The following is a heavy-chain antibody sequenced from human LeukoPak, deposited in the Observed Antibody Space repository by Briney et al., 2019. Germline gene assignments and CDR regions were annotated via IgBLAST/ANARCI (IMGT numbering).Heavy chain of an antibody. D-gene: IGHD1-1*01. J-gene: IGHJ6*03. CDR3: ARDVQYYMDV. CDR2: VKQEGSEK. CDR1: GFTFSNYW. Sequence: GGSLRLSCVASGFTFSNYWMSWVRQAPGKGLEWVANVKQEGSEKNYVGSVKGRFTISRDNAKNSLYLQMNSLRADDTAVYYCARDVQYYMDVGGKGTTVTVS. V-gene: IGHV3-7*01.